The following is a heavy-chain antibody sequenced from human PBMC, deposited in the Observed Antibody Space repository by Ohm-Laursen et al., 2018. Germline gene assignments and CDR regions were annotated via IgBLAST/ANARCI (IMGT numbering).Heavy chain of an antibody. Sequence: SLRLSCAASGFTFSSYAMTWVRQAPGKGLEWVANIRKDGGETYYVDSVKGRFTISRDNAKNSLYLQINSLKGEDTAVYFCARDPTFHAFDIWGQGTMVTVSS. CDR2: IRKDGGET. D-gene: IGHD2/OR15-2a*01. CDR1: GFTFSSYA. CDR3: ARDPTFHAFDI. J-gene: IGHJ3*02. V-gene: IGHV3-7*01.